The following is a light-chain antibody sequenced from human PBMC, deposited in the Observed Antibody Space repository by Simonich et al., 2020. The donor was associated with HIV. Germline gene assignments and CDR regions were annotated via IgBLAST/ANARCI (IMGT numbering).Light chain of an antibody. CDR2: AAS. V-gene: IGKV1-12*01. J-gene: IGKJ2*01. CDR1: QGLSSY. CDR3: QQANSFPYT. Sequence: DIQMTQSPSYVSASVGTRVTITCRESQGLSSYLSWYQQKPGKDPKLLINAASSLQSGVPSRFTGSGFGPEFTLTISSLQPEDFATYYCQQANSFPYTFGQGTKVQIK.